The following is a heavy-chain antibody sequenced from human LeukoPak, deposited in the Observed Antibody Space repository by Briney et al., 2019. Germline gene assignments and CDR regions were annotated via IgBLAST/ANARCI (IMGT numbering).Heavy chain of an antibody. CDR2: MNPNSGNT. CDR1: GYTFTSYD. D-gene: IGHD2-21*02. J-gene: IGHJ4*02. V-gene: IGHV1-8*03. CDR3: ARAHVAGGDCDFDY. Sequence: GASVKVSCKASGYTFTSYDINWVRQATGQGLEWMGWMNPNSGNTGYAQKFQGRVTITRNTSISTAYMELSSLRSEDTAVYYCARAHVAGGDCDFDYWGQGTLVTVSS.